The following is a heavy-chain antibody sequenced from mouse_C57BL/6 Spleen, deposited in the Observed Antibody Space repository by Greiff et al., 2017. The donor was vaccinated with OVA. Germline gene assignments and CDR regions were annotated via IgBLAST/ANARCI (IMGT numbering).Heavy chain of an antibody. J-gene: IGHJ3*01. CDR1: GYTFTDYE. Sequence: VQRVESGAELVRPGASVTLSCKASGYTFTDYEMHWVKQTPVHGLEWIGAIDPETGGTAYNQKFKGKAILTADKSSSTAYMELRSLTSEDSAVYYCTRGGTGAYWGQGTLVTVSA. V-gene: IGHV1-15*01. CDR2: IDPETGGT. D-gene: IGHD3-3*01. CDR3: TRGGTGAY.